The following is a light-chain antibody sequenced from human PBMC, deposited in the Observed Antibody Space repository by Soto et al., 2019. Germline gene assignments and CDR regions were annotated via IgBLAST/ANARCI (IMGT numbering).Light chain of an antibody. J-gene: IGKJ4*01. V-gene: IGKV3-11*01. CDR3: QQYGSSLP. Sequence: EIVLTQSPATLSLSPGERATLSCRASQSVSSYLAWYQQKPGQAPRLLIYDASNRATGIPARFSGSGSGTDFTLTISSLEPEDFAVYYCQQYGSSLPFGGGTKVEIK. CDR2: DAS. CDR1: QSVSSY.